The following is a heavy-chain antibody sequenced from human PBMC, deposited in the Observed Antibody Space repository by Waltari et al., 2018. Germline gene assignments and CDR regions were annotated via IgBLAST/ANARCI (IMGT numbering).Heavy chain of an antibody. D-gene: IGHD2-15*01. CDR1: GYTFTDWY. CDR2: ISPNSGGT. V-gene: IGHV1-2*06. Sequence: QVQLVQSGAEVTKPGASVKVSCKASGYTFTDWYMYWVRQAPGQGLEWMGRISPNSGGTNYAQKFQGRVTMTRDTSISTAYMELSRLTSDDTAVYYCEKGGDCNGGSCNFDYWGQGTVVTVSS. CDR3: EKGGDCNGGSCNFDY. J-gene: IGHJ4*02.